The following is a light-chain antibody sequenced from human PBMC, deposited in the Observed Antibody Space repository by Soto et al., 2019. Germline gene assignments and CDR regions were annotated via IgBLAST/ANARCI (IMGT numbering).Light chain of an antibody. Sequence: EIVLTQAPPTLSFSLGERATLSCRASQTVSKYLAWYQQKPGQAPLLLIYDTSNRATGIPARFSGSGSGTDFTLTISGLQPEDFAVYYCQQRSNWPFTFGPGTTVDFK. J-gene: IGKJ3*01. CDR2: DTS. CDR1: QTVSKY. V-gene: IGKV3-11*01. CDR3: QQRSNWPFT.